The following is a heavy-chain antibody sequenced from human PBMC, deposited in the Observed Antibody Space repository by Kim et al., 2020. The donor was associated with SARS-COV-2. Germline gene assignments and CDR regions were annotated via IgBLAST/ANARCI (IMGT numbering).Heavy chain of an antibody. CDR1: GFTFGAYA. V-gene: IGHV3-23*01. D-gene: IGHD3-3*01. CDR3: VKHIETGNPTTIFGVLTY. Sequence: GGSLRLSCAAHGFTFGAYAMSWVRQAPGKGLEWVSTITTAGYTTYYADSVRGRFTVSRDNSRDILFLQMHGLRAEDTAVYHCVKHIETGNPTTIFGVLTYWGQGTLVTVPS. CDR2: ITTAGYTT. J-gene: IGHJ4*02.